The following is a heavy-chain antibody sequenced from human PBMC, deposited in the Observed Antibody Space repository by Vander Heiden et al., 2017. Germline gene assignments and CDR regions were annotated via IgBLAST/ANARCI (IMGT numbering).Heavy chain of an antibody. CDR3: AKKRQWLVDFDY. V-gene: IGHV3-23*01. D-gene: IGHD6-19*01. CDR2: ISGNGDYT. CDR1: GFPFSSYA. J-gene: IGHJ4*02. Sequence: EVQVLESGGGLVQPGGSLRLSCAASGFPFSSYAMSWVRQAPGKGLEWVSTISGNGDYTYYADSVKGRFTISRDNSRNTLYLQMNSLRAEDTAVYYCAKKRQWLVDFDYWGQGTLVTVSS.